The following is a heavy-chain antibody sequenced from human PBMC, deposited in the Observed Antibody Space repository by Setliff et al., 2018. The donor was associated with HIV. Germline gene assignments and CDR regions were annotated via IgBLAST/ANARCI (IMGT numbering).Heavy chain of an antibody. CDR3: ARDHDSSAYTYFDY. CDR2: SIPLFGTT. V-gene: IGHV1-69*05. D-gene: IGHD3-22*01. J-gene: IGHJ4*02. CDR1: GDTFSNVL. Sequence: ASVKVSCKASGDTFSNVLITWVRQAPGQGLEWMGGSIPLFGTTNYAQKFQGRVTMTRNTSISTAYMELRSLRSEDTAVYYCARDHDSSAYTYFDYWGQGTLVTVSS.